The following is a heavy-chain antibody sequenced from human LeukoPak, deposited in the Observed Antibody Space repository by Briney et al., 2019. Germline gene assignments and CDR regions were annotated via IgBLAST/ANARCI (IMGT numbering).Heavy chain of an antibody. Sequence: PSQTLSLTCTVSGGSISSGGYYWSWIRQPPGKGLEWIGYIYHSGSTYYNPSLKSRVTISVDRSKNQFSLKLSSVTAADTAVYYCARVLKDIVVVPAATLDAFDIWGQGTMVTVSS. D-gene: IGHD2-2*01. CDR3: ARVLKDIVVVPAATLDAFDI. J-gene: IGHJ3*02. CDR1: GGSISSGGYY. V-gene: IGHV4-30-2*01. CDR2: IYHSGST.